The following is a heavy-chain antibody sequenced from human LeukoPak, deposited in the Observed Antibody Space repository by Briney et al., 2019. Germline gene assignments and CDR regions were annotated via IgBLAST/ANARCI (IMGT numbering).Heavy chain of an antibody. CDR3: ARVDMATTMGTFDY. V-gene: IGHV4-39*07. Sequence: SETLSLTCTVSGGSISSSSYYWGWIRQPPGKGLEWIGSIYYSGSTYYNPSLKSRVTISVDTSKNQFSLKLSSVTAADTAVYYCARVDMATTMGTFDYWGQGTLVTVSS. CDR1: GGSISSSSYY. CDR2: IYYSGST. J-gene: IGHJ4*02. D-gene: IGHD5-24*01.